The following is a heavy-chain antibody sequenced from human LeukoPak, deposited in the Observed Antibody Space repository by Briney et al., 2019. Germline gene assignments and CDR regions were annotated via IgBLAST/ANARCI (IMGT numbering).Heavy chain of an antibody. CDR1: GGSVSSGSYY. Sequence: SETLSLTCTVSGGSVSSGSYYWSWIRQPPGKGLEWIGYIYYSGSTNYNPSLKSRVTISVDTSKNQFSLKLSSVTAADTAVYYCARDRGAAAAIDSWGQGTLVTVSS. D-gene: IGHD3-10*01. CDR2: IYYSGST. CDR3: ARDRGAAAAIDS. J-gene: IGHJ4*02. V-gene: IGHV4-61*01.